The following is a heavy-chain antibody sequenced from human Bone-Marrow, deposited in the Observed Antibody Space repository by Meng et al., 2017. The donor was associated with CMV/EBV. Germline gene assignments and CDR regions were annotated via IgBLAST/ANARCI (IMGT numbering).Heavy chain of an antibody. CDR1: GGTFSNCT. CDR3: ARARYYDILTGYYTDAFDI. CDR2: IIPILDIA. V-gene: IGHV1-69*02. J-gene: IGHJ3*02. D-gene: IGHD3-9*01. Sequence: SVKVSCKASGGTFSNCTISWLRQAPGQGLEWMGRIIPILDIANYAQKFQGRVTITADKSTSTAYMELSSLRSEDTAVYSCARARYYDILTGYYTDAFDIWGQGTMVTVSS.